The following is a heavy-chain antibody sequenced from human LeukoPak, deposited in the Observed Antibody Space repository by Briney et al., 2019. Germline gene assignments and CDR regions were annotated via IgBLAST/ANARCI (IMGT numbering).Heavy chain of an antibody. CDR3: ARGGGYSYGSDWFDP. Sequence: SETLSLTCAVYGGSFSGYYWSWIRQPPGKGLEWIGEINRSGSTNYNPSLKSRVTISVDTSKNQSSLKLSSVTAADTAVYYCARGGGYSYGSDWFDPWGQGTLVTVSS. CDR1: GGSFSGYY. CDR2: INRSGST. D-gene: IGHD5-18*01. J-gene: IGHJ5*02. V-gene: IGHV4-34*01.